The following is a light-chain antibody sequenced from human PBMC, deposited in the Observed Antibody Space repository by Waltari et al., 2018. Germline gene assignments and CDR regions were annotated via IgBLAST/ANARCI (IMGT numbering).Light chain of an antibody. V-gene: IGKV1-33*01. CDR2: ASS. J-gene: IGKJ4*01. CDR1: QDIDNN. CDR3: QQFDNVPLT. Sequence: CRASQDIDNNLNCYQQKPGQSPKLLIYASSTLETGVPSRFSGSGSGRKVSFTFSSLQPEDFATYYCQQFDNVPLTFGGGTKVDIK.